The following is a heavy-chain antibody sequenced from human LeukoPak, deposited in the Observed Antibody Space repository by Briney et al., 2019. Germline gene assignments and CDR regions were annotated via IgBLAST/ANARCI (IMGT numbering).Heavy chain of an antibody. D-gene: IGHD1-1*01. CDR3: AKEWTTITNFDY. Sequence: GSLRLSCAASGFTFNSYGMHWVRQAPGKGLEWVAVISSRGTNKYYGDSVKGRFTVSRDDSKNTLSLQMNSLRAEDTAVYYCAKEWTTITNFDYWGQGTLVTVSS. J-gene: IGHJ4*02. CDR1: GFTFNSYG. V-gene: IGHV3-30*18. CDR2: ISSRGTNK.